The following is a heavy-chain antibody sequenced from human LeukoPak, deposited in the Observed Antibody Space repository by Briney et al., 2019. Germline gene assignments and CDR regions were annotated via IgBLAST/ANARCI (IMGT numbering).Heavy chain of an antibody. CDR2: IIPILGIA. Sequence: ASVKVSCKASGGTFSSYAISWVRQAPGQGLEWMGRIIPILGIANYAQKFQGRVTITADKSTSTAYMELSSLRSEDTAVYYCAREYDFNYYDSSGYPYYFDYWGQGTLVTVSS. V-gene: IGHV1-69*04. CDR3: AREYDFNYYDSSGYPYYFDY. D-gene: IGHD3-22*01. CDR1: GGTFSSYA. J-gene: IGHJ4*02.